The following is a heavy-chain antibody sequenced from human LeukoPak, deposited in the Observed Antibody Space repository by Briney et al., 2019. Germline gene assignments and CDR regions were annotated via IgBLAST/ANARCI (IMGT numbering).Heavy chain of an antibody. D-gene: IGHD2-15*01. CDR3: ARSPNSQGRLLDY. CDR2: IHHSGST. J-gene: IGHJ4*02. V-gene: IGHV4-34*01. CDR1: GGSFSGYY. Sequence: SETLSLTCAVYGGSFSGYYWSWIRQPPGKGLEWIGEIHHSGSTNYNPPLKSRVTISVDTSKNQFSLKLSSVTAADTAVLYCARSPNSQGRLLDYWGQGTLVTVSS.